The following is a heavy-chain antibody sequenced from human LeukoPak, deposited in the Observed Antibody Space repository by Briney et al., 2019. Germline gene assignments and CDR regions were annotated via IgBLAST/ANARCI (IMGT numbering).Heavy chain of an antibody. D-gene: IGHD6-19*01. CDR3: AREGGYSSGWYPDY. J-gene: IGHJ4*02. CDR2: TYYRSKWYN. V-gene: IGHV6-1*01. Sequence: SPTLSLTCAISGDSVSSNSAAWNWLRQSPSRGLEWLGRTYYRSKWYNDYAVSVKSRITINPDTSKNQFSLQLNSVTPEDTAVYYCAREGGYSSGWYPDYWGQGTLVTVSS. CDR1: GDSVSSNSAA.